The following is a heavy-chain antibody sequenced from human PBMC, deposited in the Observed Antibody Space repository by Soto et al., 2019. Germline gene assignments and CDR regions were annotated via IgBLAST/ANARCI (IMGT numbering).Heavy chain of an antibody. CDR1: GGTFSSYG. CDR3: ARSVGVTTLSYLDY. V-gene: IGHV1-69*13. CDR2: IIPMFGTA. J-gene: IGHJ4*02. D-gene: IGHD1-26*01. Sequence: SVKVSCKAAGGTFSSYGISWVRQAPGQGLEWMGGIIPMFGTATHTQNFQGRLTITADESTSTAYMELSSLRSEDTAVYFCARSVGVTTLSYLDYWGQGTLVPSPQ.